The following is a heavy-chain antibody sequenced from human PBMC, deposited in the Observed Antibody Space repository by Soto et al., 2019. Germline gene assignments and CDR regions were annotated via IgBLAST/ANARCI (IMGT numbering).Heavy chain of an antibody. V-gene: IGHV3-23*01. CDR3: AKDKGKNYDFWSGNWFDP. J-gene: IGHJ5*02. D-gene: IGHD3-3*01. Sequence: GGSLRLSCAASGFTFSSYAMSWVRQAPGKGLEWVSAISGSGGSTYYADSVKGRFTISRDNSKNTLYLQMNSLRAEDTAVYYCAKDKGKNYDFWSGNWFDPWGQGTLVTVSS. CDR2: ISGSGGST. CDR1: GFTFSSYA.